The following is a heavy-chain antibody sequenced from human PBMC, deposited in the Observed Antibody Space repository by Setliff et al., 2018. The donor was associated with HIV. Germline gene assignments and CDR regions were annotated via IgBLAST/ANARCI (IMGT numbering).Heavy chain of an antibody. Sequence: SVKVSCKASGGSFNTYGIHWVRQAPGQGLEWMGGIIPIASVPNYSQKFQDRLTITADESTTTVYMDMSSLRSEDTAVYYCTRDGIPRPSGWELPPMDYWGQGTLVTVSS. D-gene: IGHD1-26*01. J-gene: IGHJ4*02. CDR2: IIPIASVP. CDR1: GGSFNTYG. V-gene: IGHV1-69*10. CDR3: TRDGIPRPSGWELPPMDY.